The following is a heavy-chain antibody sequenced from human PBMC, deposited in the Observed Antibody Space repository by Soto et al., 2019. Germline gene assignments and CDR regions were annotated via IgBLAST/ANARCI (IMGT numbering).Heavy chain of an antibody. Sequence: GGSLRLSCSASGFTFSTYAMHWVRQAPGKGLEYVSGIGGDGGSTNYADSVKGRFTISRDNSKTSLYLQMSSLRPEDTAMYFCVKDHGDYTQYYYYYYGLDVWGQGTTVTVSS. J-gene: IGHJ6*02. D-gene: IGHD4-17*01. V-gene: IGHV3-64D*06. CDR3: VKDHGDYTQYYYYYYGLDV. CDR2: IGGDGGST. CDR1: GFTFSTYA.